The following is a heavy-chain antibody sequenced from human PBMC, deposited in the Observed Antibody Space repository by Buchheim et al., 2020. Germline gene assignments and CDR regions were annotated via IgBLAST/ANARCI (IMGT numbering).Heavy chain of an antibody. CDR3: VRDIVVVPAAEYGMDV. Sequence: QLQLQESGPGLVKPSETLSLTCTVSGGSISSSSYYWGWIRQPPGKGLEWIGSIYYSGSTYYNPSLKSRVTISVDTSKNQFSLKLSSVTAADTAVYYCVRDIVVVPAAEYGMDVWGQGTT. CDR1: GGSISSSSYY. J-gene: IGHJ6*02. D-gene: IGHD2-2*01. V-gene: IGHV4-39*02. CDR2: IYYSGST.